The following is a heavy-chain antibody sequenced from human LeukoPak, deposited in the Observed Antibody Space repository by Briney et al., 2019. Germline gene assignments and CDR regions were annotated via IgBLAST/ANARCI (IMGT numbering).Heavy chain of an antibody. D-gene: IGHD4-17*01. CDR3: AGLMTTVTTGDY. V-gene: IGHV1-69*05. J-gene: IGHJ4*02. CDR2: IIPIFGTA. CDR1: GATFSSYA. Sequence: GASVKVSCKASGATFSSYAISWVRQAPGQGLEWMGRIIPIFGTANYAQKFQGRVTITTDESTSTAYMELSSLRSEDTAVYCCAGLMTTVTTGDYWGQGTLDTVSS.